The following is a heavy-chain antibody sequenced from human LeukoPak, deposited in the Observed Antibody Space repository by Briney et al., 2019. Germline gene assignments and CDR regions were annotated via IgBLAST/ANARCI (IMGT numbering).Heavy chain of an antibody. CDR2: IWYDGSRT. CDR1: GFTFSAYG. CDR3: ARSPYTSGWYGVGY. J-gene: IGHJ4*02. Sequence: GGSLRLSCAASGFTFSAYGFHWVRQAPGKGLEWVAVIWYDGSRTYYVDSVKGRFTISRDDSKNTLYLQMSSLRAEDTAVYYCARSPYTSGWYGVGYWGQGTLVTVSS. V-gene: IGHV3-33*01. D-gene: IGHD6-19*01.